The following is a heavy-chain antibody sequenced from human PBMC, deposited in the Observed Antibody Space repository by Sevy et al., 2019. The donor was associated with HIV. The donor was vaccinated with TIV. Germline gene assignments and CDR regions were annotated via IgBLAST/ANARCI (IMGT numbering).Heavy chain of an antibody. CDR2: ISYDGSSH. D-gene: IGHD6-19*01. Sequence: GGSLRLSCAAFEFMFSTYAMHWVRQAPGKGLEWVAVISYDGSSHYYADSVKGRFTISRDNSKNTLFLQMNSLRLEDTAFYYCARDAGYSTDWYPSDYWGQGTLVTVSS. J-gene: IGHJ4*02. CDR3: ARDAGYSTDWYPSDY. V-gene: IGHV3-30-3*01. CDR1: EFMFSTYA.